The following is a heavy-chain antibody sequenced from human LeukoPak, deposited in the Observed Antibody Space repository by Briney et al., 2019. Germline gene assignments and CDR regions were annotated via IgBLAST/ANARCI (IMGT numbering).Heavy chain of an antibody. CDR2: IRGSGGST. D-gene: IGHD6-19*01. Sequence: PGGSLRLSCAAWGFTLSGYAMSGVRQAPGKGGEGGSGIRGSGGSTYYADCVKGRFTIARDNSKNRLYVQMNSLRGEDTAVYYCAKVHSSGWRYPLLRGDPNYYFDSWGQGTLVTVSS. CDR1: GFTLSGYA. V-gene: IGHV3-23*01. CDR3: AKVHSSGWRYPLLRGDPNYYFDS. J-gene: IGHJ4*02.